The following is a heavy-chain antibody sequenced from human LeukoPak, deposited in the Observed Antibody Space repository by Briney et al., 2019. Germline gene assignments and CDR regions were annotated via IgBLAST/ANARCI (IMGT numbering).Heavy chain of an antibody. V-gene: IGHV4-39*01. J-gene: IGHJ4*02. CDR2: IYYSGST. CDR1: GGSISSSSYY. Sequence: PSETLSLTCTVSGGSISSSSYYWGWIRQPPGEGLEWIGSIYYSGSTYYNPSLKSRVTISVDTSKNQFSLKLSSVTAADTAVYYCARLNDYFDYWGQGTLVTVSS. CDR3: ARLNDYFDY.